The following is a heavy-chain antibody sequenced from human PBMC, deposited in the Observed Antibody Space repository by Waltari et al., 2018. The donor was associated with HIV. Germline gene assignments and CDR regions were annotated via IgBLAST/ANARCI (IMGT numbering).Heavy chain of an antibody. CDR1: GFTFSTYW. D-gene: IGHD3-3*01. V-gene: IGHV3-74*01. CDR3: ARDLSGYSDY. CDR2: IDEYGGIT. Sequence: EVLLVESGGGLVQPGGSLRLSCAASGFTFSTYWMHWVRQAPGKGLVWVSRIDEYGGITNYADSVEGRFTISRQKAKNTLYLQMNNLRAEAKHTYYCARDLSGYSDYWGQGTLVTVSS. J-gene: IGHJ4*02.